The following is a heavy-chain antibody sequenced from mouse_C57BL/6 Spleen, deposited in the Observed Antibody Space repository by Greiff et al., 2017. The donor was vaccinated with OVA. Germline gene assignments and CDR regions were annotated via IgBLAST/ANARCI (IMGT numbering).Heavy chain of an antibody. V-gene: IGHV5-4*03. D-gene: IGHD2-10*02. CDR1: GFTFSSYA. CDR3: ARYEDYFDD. CDR2: ISDGGSYT. Sequence: EVKLQESGGGLVKPGGSLKLSCAASGFTFSSYAMSWVRQTPEKRLEWVATISDGGSYTYYPDNVKGRFTISRDNAKNNLYLQMSHLKSEDTAMYYCARYEDYFDDWGQGTTLTVSS. J-gene: IGHJ2*01.